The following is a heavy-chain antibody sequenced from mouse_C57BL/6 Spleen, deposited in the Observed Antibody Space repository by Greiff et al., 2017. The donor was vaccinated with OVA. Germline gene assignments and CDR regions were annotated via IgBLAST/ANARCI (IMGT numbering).Heavy chain of an antibody. D-gene: IGHD1-1*01. V-gene: IGHV14-1*01. CDR1: GFNIKDYY. CDR3: TTFYYGSSHYFDY. J-gene: IGHJ2*01. Sequence: VQLKQSGAELVRPGASVKLSCTASGFNIKDYYMHWVKQRPEQGLEWIGRIDPEDGDPEYAPKFQGKATMTADTSSNQAYLQLSSLTSEDTAVYYCTTFYYGSSHYFDYWGQGTTLTVSS. CDR2: IDPEDGDP.